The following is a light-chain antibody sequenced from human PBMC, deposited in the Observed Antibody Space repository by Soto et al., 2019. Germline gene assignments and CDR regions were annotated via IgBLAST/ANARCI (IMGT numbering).Light chain of an antibody. J-gene: IGLJ2*01. Sequence: QSVLTQPPSLSGAPGQRVTISCTGNSSNFGVGYDADWYQQLPGTAPKLLIYGNDNRPSGVPDRFSGSKSGTSASLAITGLQAEDEADYHCQSYDSSLSAVVFGGGTKVTVL. V-gene: IGLV1-40*01. CDR2: GND. CDR3: QSYDSSLSAVV. CDR1: SSNFGVGYD.